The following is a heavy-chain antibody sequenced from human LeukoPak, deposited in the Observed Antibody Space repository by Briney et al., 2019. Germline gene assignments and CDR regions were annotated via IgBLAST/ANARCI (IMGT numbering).Heavy chain of an antibody. V-gene: IGHV3-23*01. CDR2: ISGSGGST. D-gene: IGHD2-2*01. J-gene: IGHJ4*02. CDR3: AKDDYLGYCSSTSCYPRFDY. CDR1: GFTFSSYA. Sequence: GGSLRLSCAASGFTFSSYAMSWVRQAPGKGLEWVSAISGSGGSTYYADSVKGRFTISRDNSKNTLYLQMNSLRAEDTAVYYCAKDDYLGYCSSTSCYPRFDYWGQGTLVTVSS.